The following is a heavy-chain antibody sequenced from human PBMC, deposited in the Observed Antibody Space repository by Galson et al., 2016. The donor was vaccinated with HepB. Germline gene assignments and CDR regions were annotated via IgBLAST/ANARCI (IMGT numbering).Heavy chain of an antibody. D-gene: IGHD2-15*01. CDR2: ISGSGGST. Sequence: SLRLSCAASGISVSSYVMTWVRQAPGKGLEWVSAISGSGGSTYYAGSVKGRFTISTDNSKNTLYLQMNSLRAEDTALYYCTNYCGASSCYSGHVYWGRGTLVTVSS. CDR1: GISVSSYV. V-gene: IGHV3-23*01. CDR3: TNYCGASSCYSGHVY. J-gene: IGHJ2*01.